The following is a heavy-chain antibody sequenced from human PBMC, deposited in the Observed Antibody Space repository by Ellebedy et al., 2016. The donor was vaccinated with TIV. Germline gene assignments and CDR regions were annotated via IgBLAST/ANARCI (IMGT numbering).Heavy chain of an antibody. CDR1: GYTFTSYD. D-gene: IGHD3-10*01. CDR2: MNPNSGNT. V-gene: IGHV1-8*01. CDR3: ARGRGYYDSKSYYKGHDY. J-gene: IGHJ4*02. Sequence: AASVKVSCKASGYTFTSYDIYWVRQATGQGLEWMGWMNPNSGNTGHAQNFQGRVTMNRNTSISTAYMELSSLRSEDTAVYYCARGRGYYDSKSYYKGHDYWGQGTLVTVSS.